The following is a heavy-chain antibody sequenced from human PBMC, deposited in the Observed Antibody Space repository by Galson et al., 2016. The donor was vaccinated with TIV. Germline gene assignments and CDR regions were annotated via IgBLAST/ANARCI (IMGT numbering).Heavy chain of an antibody. D-gene: IGHD3-3*01. J-gene: IGHJ6*02. Sequence: SVKVSCKASGGTFSSYAISWVRQAPGQGLEWMGGIIPIFGTANYAQKFQGRVTITADESTSTPYMERSSLRSEATAVYYCARRSAAITIFGVDYYYGMDVWGQGTTVTVSS. V-gene: IGHV1-69*13. CDR3: ARRSAAITIFGVDYYYGMDV. CDR2: IIPIFGTA. CDR1: GGTFSSYA.